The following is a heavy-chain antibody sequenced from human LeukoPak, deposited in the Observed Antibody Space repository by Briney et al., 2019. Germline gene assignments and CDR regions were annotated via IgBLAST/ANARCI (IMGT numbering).Heavy chain of an antibody. D-gene: IGHD6-19*01. CDR3: ATGSSGWYRAPSSFDY. J-gene: IGHJ4*02. Sequence: ASVKVSCKVSGYTLTELSMHWVRQAPGKGLEWMGGIDPEDGETIYAQKFQGRVTMTEDTSTDTAYMELSSLRSEDTAVYYCATGSSGWYRAPSSFDYWGQGTLVTVSS. V-gene: IGHV1-24*01. CDR1: GYTLTELS. CDR2: IDPEDGET.